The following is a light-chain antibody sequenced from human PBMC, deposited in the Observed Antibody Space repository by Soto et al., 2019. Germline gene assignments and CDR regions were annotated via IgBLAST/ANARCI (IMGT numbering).Light chain of an antibody. J-gene: IGLJ1*01. Sequence: QSALTQPASVSGSPGQSITIACTGTSSDVGGYNYVSWYQQYPGKAPRLVIFDVSNRPSGVPDRFSGSKSSNSASLTISGLQAEDEADYYCSSYTSSSTYVFGTATKLTVL. V-gene: IGLV2-14*01. CDR1: SSDVGGYNY. CDR3: SSYTSSSTYV. CDR2: DVS.